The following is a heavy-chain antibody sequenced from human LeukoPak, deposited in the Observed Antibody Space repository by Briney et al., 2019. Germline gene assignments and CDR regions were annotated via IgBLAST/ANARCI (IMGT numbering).Heavy chain of an antibody. J-gene: IGHJ5*02. Sequence: PSETLSLTCTVSGGSIRSYYWSWIRQPAGKGLEWIGRIYTSGSTNYNPSLKSRVTISVDTSKSQFSLKLSSVTAADTAVYYCARTYYGSGSYYTLDPWGQGTLVTVSS. CDR3: ARTYYGSGSYYTLDP. V-gene: IGHV4-4*07. CDR2: IYTSGST. CDR1: GGSIRSYY. D-gene: IGHD3-10*01.